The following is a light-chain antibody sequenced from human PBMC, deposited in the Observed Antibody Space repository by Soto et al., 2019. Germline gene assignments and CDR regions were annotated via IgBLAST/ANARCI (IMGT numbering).Light chain of an antibody. CDR3: QQYTNTNNPWM. Sequence: DIQVTQSPPTLSASVGDRVTITCRASQTISTWMAWYQQKPGKAPKLLVYDASTLHSGVASRFSGSGSGTEFTLIISGLQPDDSATYYCQQYTNTNNPWMFGQGTKVEI. J-gene: IGKJ1*01. CDR1: QTISTW. V-gene: IGKV1-5*01. CDR2: DAS.